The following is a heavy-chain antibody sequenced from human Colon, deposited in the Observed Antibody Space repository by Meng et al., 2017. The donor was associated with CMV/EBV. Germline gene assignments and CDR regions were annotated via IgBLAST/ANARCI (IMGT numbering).Heavy chain of an antibody. CDR1: GYRFSSHG. J-gene: IGHJ4*02. CDR2: ISGSGGST. D-gene: IGHD3-3*01. Sequence: EVQLWGAGGGSEQPGGSLGLSGTASGYRFSSHGMSWVRQAPGKGLEWVSGISGSGGSTYYADSVKGRFSISRDNSENTLYLQMNSLRAEDTAVYYCAKDQSSLGFDFWSGWDYWGQGTLVTVSS. V-gene: IGHV3-23*01. CDR3: AKDQSSLGFDFWSGWDY.